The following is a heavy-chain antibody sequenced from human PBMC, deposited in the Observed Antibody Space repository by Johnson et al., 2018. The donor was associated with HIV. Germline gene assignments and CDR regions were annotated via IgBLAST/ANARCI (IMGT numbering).Heavy chain of an antibody. CDR2: IWYDGSNK. CDR1: GFTFSSYG. CDR3: ARVHSGGAFDF. Sequence: QVQLVESGGGVVQPGRSLRLSCAASGFTFSSYGMHWVRQAPGKGLEWVAVIWYDGSNKYYADSVKGRFTISRDNSKNTLYLQMNSLRAEDTAVYYCARVHSGGAFDFWGQGTMAIVSS. V-gene: IGHV3-33*01. J-gene: IGHJ3*01.